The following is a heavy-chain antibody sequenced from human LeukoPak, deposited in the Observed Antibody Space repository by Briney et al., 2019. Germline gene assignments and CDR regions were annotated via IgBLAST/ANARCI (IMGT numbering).Heavy chain of an antibody. J-gene: IGHJ6*03. CDR1: GGSISSSSYY. V-gene: IGHV4-39*01. D-gene: IGHD1-14*01. CDR3: ARQSWSGYSYYYYYMDV. CDR2: IYYSGST. Sequence: SETLSLTCTVSGGSISSSSYYWGWIRQPPGKGLEWIGSIYYSGSTYYNPSLKSRVTISVDKSKNQFSLKLSSVTAADTAVYYCARQSWSGYSYYYYYMDVWGKGTTVTVSS.